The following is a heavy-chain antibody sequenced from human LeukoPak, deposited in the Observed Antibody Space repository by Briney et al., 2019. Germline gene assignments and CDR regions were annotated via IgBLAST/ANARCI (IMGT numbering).Heavy chain of an antibody. V-gene: IGHV3-64*01. D-gene: IGHD5-18*01. CDR3: ARVMGTAMVPDY. Sequence: GGSLRLSCAASGFTFSSYAMHWVRQAPGKGLEYVSAISSNGGSTYYANSVKGRFTISRGNSKNTLYLQMGSLRAEDMAVYYCARVMGTAMVPDYWGQGTLVTVSS. J-gene: IGHJ4*02. CDR2: ISSNGGST. CDR1: GFTFSSYA.